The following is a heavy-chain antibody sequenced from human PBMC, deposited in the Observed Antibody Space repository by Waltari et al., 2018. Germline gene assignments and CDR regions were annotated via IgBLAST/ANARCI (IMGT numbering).Heavy chain of an antibody. J-gene: IGHJ6*03. CDR1: GGSISSGGYY. D-gene: IGHD6-19*01. CDR3: ARGKIAVAGPNYYYYYYMDV. CDR2: IYYSGST. Sequence: QVQLQESGPGLVKPSQTLSLTCTVSGGSISSGGYYWSWIRQHPGKGLEWIGYIYYSGSTYYNPSLKSRVTISVDTSKNQFSLKLSSVTAADTAVYYCARGKIAVAGPNYYYYYYMDVWGKGTTVTVSS. V-gene: IGHV4-31*03.